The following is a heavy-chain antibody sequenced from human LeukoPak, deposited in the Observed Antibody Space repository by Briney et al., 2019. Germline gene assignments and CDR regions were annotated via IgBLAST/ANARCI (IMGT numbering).Heavy chain of an antibody. Sequence: SGGSLRLSCAASGFTFSTYRMHWVRQAPGKGLVWVSRTNSDGSRTDYADSVKGRFTISRDNAENTLYLQMNSLRVEDTAVYYCARDRGINMVRGVIDYWGQGTLVTVSS. CDR3: ARDRGINMVRGVIDY. CDR2: TNSDGSRT. J-gene: IGHJ4*02. D-gene: IGHD3-10*01. CDR1: GFTFSTYR. V-gene: IGHV3-74*01.